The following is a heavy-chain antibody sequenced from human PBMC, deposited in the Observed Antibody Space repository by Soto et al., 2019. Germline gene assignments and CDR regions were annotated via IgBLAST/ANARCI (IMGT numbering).Heavy chain of an antibody. J-gene: IGHJ4*02. CDR2: ISSSGNTI. V-gene: IGHV3-11*01. CDR1: GFTFSDYY. CDR3: AKMSSENYYDPVFS. Sequence: QVQLVESGGGLVQTSGSLRLACVASGFTFSDYYMSWVRQAPGKGLEWVSYISSSGNTIYYADSVKGRFTISRDNDKNSVYLQMNSLRAEDAALYFCAKMSSENYYDPVFSWGQGTLVTVSS. D-gene: IGHD3-22*01.